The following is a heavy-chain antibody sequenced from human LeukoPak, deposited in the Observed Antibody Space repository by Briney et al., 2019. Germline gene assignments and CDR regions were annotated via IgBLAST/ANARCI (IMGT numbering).Heavy chain of an antibody. CDR1: GFTFGDYA. V-gene: IGHV3-49*04. D-gene: IGHD3-22*01. J-gene: IGHJ4*02. CDR2: IRSKAYGGTT. Sequence: PGRSLRPSYTGSGFTFGDYAMSWGRQAPGKGLEWVGFIRSKAYGGTTEYAASVKGRFTISRDDSKSIAYLQMNSLKTEDTAVYYCTRSTPYYYDSSGYYQNFVYWGQGTLVTVSS. CDR3: TRSTPYYYDSSGYYQNFVY.